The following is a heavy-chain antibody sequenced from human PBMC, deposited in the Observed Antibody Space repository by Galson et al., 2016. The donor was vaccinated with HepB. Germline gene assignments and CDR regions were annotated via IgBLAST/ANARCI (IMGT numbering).Heavy chain of an antibody. D-gene: IGHD3-22*01. CDR3: VRGKYYYDSSGYFAY. CDR1: GYTFNGYY. J-gene: IGHJ4*02. V-gene: IGHV1-2*06. Sequence: SVKVSCKASGYTFNGYYMHWVRQAPGQGLEWMGRINPNSGDPNYAQKFQGRVSMTRDSSISTAYMELTRLRSDDTAVYYCVRGKYYYDSSGYFAYWGQGTLVTISS. CDR2: INPNSGDP.